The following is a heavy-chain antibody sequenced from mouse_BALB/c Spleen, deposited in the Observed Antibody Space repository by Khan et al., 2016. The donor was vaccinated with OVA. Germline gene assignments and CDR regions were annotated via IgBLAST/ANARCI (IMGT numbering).Heavy chain of an antibody. V-gene: IGHV3-2*02. J-gene: IGHJ2*01. Sequence: VQLKESGPGLVKPSQSLSLTCTVTGCSITSDYAWNWIRQFPGNKLEWMGYISYSGNTKYNPSLKSRISITRDTSKNQFFLQLNSVTTEDTATYYCARIYGGDFDYWGQGTTLTVSS. CDR3: ARIYGGDFDY. CDR2: ISYSGNT. CDR1: GCSITSDYA. D-gene: IGHD1-1*01.